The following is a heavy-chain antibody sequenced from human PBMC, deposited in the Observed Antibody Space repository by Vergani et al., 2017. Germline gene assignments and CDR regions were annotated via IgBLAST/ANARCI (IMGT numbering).Heavy chain of an antibody. CDR2: ISGSGGST. J-gene: IGHJ4*02. CDR1: GFTFSSYA. V-gene: IGHV3-23*01. CDR3: ARGTSKQQLARFDY. Sequence: EVQLLESGGGLVQPGGSLRLSCAASGFTFSSYAMSWVRQAPGKGLEWVSAISGSGGSTYYADSVKGRFTITRDNSKNTLYLQMNSLRDEDTAVYYCARGTSKQQLARFDYWGQGTLVTVSS. D-gene: IGHD6-6*01.